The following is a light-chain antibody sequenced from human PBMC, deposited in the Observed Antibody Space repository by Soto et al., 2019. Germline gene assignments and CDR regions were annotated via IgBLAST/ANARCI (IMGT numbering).Light chain of an antibody. CDR1: SSDVGGYNY. CDR2: DVS. J-gene: IGLJ1*01. V-gene: IGLV2-11*01. CDR3: CSYAGSYTHYV. Sequence: QSVLTQPRSVSGSPGQSVTISCTGTSSDVGGYNYVSWYQQHPGKAPKLMIYDVSKRPSGVPDRFSGYKSGNTASLTISGLQAEDEADYYCCSYAGSYTHYVFGTGTKLTVL.